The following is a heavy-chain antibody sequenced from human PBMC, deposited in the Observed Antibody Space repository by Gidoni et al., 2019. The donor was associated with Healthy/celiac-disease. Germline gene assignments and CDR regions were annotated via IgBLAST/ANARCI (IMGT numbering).Heavy chain of an antibody. CDR2: IIPILGIA. CDR3: ASRGYSGYDYTQTPFDY. J-gene: IGHJ4*02. V-gene: IGHV1-69*04. D-gene: IGHD5-12*01. Sequence: QVQLVQSGAEVKKPGSSVKVSCKASGGTFSSYAISWVRQAPGQGLEWMGRIIPILGIANYAQKFQGRVTITADKSTSTAYMELSSLRSEDTAVYYCASRGYSGYDYTQTPFDYWGQGTLVTVSS. CDR1: GGTFSSYA.